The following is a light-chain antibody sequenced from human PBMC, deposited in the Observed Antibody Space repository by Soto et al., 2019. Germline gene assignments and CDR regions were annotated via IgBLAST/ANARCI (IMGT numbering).Light chain of an antibody. CDR1: QSVISY. J-gene: IGKJ5*01. CDR3: QQRSNWPPIT. Sequence: EIVLTQSPATLSLSPGERANLSCRASQSVISYLAWYQQKPGQAPRLLIYDASNRATGIPARFSGSGSGTDFTLTISSLEPEDFAVYYCQQRSNWPPITFGQGTRLEIK. CDR2: DAS. V-gene: IGKV3-11*01.